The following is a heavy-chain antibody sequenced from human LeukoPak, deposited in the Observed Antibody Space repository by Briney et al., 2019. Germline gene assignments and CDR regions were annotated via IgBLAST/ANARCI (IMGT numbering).Heavy chain of an antibody. J-gene: IGHJ4*02. V-gene: IGHV4-61*02. D-gene: IGHD2-8*01. CDR3: ASSNAIPKYYFDY. CDR1: GGSISSGSYY. Sequence: SETLSLTCTVSGGSISSGSYYWSWIRQPAGKGLEWIGRIYTSGGTNYNPSLKSRVTISVDTSKNQFSLKLSSVTAADTAVYYCASSNAIPKYYFDYWGQGTLVTVSS. CDR2: IYTSGGT.